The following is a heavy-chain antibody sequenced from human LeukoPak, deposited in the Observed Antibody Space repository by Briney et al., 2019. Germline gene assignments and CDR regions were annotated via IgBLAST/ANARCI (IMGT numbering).Heavy chain of an antibody. Sequence: SETLSLTCAVHGGSFSGFYWTWMRQPPGKGPEWIGEVNHSRGTNYNPSLKSRVTISEDTSKNQFSLNLTSVTAADAAVYYCARGLGEGYPDSWGQGTLVTVSS. CDR1: GGSFSGFY. V-gene: IGHV4-34*01. CDR3: ARGLGEGYPDS. CDR2: VNHSRGT. D-gene: IGHD5-24*01. J-gene: IGHJ4*02.